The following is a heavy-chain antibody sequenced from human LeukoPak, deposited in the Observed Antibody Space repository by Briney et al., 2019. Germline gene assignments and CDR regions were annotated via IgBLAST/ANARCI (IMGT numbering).Heavy chain of an antibody. V-gene: IGHV1-2*02. CDR1: GYTFTGYY. CDR3: ARNLPRDYGDYVGY. J-gene: IGHJ4*02. CDR2: INPNSGGT. Sequence: ASVKVSCKASGYTFTGYYMHWVRQAPGQGLEWMGWINPNSGGTNYAQKFQGRVTMTRDTSISTAYMELSRLRSDDTAVYFCARNLPRDYGDYVGYWGQGTLVTVSS. D-gene: IGHD4-17*01.